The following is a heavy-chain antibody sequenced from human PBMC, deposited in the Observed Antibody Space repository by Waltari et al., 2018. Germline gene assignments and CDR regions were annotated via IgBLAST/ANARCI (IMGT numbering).Heavy chain of an antibody. J-gene: IGHJ4*02. CDR1: GGSFNRLT. D-gene: IGHD3-9*01. Sequence: QVQRVQSGAEVKKPGSSVKVSCKTSGGSFNRLTLSWVRQAPGQGLEWMGGIIPVLHTANYAQNFQGRVTITADESSQTAYMEMSSLRFEDTAVYYCVTISSRYPFWGQGTLVTVSS. CDR3: VTISSRYPF. V-gene: IGHV1-69*01. CDR2: IIPVLHTA.